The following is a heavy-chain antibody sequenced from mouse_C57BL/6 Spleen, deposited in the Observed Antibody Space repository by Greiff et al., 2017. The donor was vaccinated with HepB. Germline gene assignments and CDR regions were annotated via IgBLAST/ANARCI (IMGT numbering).Heavy chain of an antibody. J-gene: IGHJ3*01. CDR3: ARDYYGSSRFAY. V-gene: IGHV3-6*01. CDR2: ISYDGSN. Sequence: VQLKESGPGLVKPSQSLSLTCSVTGYSITSGYYWNWIRQFPGNKLEWMGYISYDGSNNYNPSLKNRISITRDTSKDQFFLKLNSVTTEDTATYYCARDYYGSSRFAYWGQGTLVTVSA. CDR1: GYSITSGYY. D-gene: IGHD1-1*01.